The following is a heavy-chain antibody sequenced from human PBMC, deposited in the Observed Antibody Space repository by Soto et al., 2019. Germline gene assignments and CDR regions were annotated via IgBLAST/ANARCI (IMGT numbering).Heavy chain of an antibody. CDR2: IYYSGGT. V-gene: IGHV4-39*01. D-gene: IGHD6-19*01. J-gene: IGHJ4*02. Sequence: PSETLCLTCTVSGGSISSSSYYWGWIRQPPGKGLEWIGSIYYSGGTYYNPSLKSRVTISVDTSKNQFSLKLSSVTAADTAVYYCAGEGRGWYVDYSGQRTSVTASA. CDR3: AGEGRGWYVDY. CDR1: GGSISSSSYY.